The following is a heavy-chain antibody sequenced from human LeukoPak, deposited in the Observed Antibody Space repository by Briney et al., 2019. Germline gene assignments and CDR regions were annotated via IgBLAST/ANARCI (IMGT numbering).Heavy chain of an antibody. Sequence: PGGSLRLSCAASGFTFSSYAMYWVRQAPGKGLEWVAVISYDGSNKYYADSVKGRFTISRDNSKNTLYLQMNSLRAEDTAVYYCAKGRQWLVPRGLDYWGQGTLVTVSS. CDR1: GFTFSSYA. J-gene: IGHJ4*02. V-gene: IGHV3-30-3*01. D-gene: IGHD6-19*01. CDR3: AKGRQWLVPRGLDY. CDR2: ISYDGSNK.